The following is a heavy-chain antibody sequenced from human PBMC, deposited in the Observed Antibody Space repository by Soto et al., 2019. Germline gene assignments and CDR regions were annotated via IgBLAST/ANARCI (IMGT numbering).Heavy chain of an antibody. J-gene: IGHJ5*02. CDR1: GYTFTSYD. V-gene: IGHV1-8*01. D-gene: IGHD3-9*01. CDR3: ARTPLYDILTGYANWFDP. CDR2: MNPNSGNT. Sequence: ASVKVSCKASGYTFTSYDINWVRQATGQGLEWMGWMNPNSGNTGYAQKFQGRVTMTRNTSISTAYMELSSLRSEDTAVYYCARTPLYDILTGYANWFDPWGQGTLVTVYS.